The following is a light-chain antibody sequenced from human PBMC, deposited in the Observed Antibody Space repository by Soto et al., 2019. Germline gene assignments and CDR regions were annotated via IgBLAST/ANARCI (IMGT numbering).Light chain of an antibody. CDR1: SGDIGGY. V-gene: IGLV2-11*01. J-gene: IGLJ2*01. Sequence: QSVLTQPRSVSGSPGQSVTISCTGASGDIGGYVSWYQHHPGKAPKLIIFDVNKRPSGVPDRFSGSKSGNTASLTISGLQPEDEADYYCCSYAGSSLVFGGGTKVTVL. CDR2: DVN. CDR3: CSYAGSSLV.